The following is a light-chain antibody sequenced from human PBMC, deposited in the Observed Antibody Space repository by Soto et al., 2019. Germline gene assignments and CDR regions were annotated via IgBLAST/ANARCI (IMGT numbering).Light chain of an antibody. V-gene: IGLV2-14*03. CDR3: CSLTTSHTYV. CDR1: SSDIGHYDY. Sequence: QSALTQPASESESPGQSITISCTGTSSDIGHYDYVSWYQQHPGKAPKLMIYHVTYRPSGVSNRYSGSKSGNSASLTISGLQADDEADYYCCSLTTSHTYVFGSGTKVTVL. J-gene: IGLJ1*01. CDR2: HVT.